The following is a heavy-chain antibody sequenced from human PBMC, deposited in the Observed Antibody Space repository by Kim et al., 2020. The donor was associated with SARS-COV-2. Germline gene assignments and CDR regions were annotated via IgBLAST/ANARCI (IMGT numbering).Heavy chain of an antibody. Sequence: SETLSLTCTVSGDSVSNYYWSWIRQPAGKGLEWIGRIFISGNPKYNPSLKGRVTMSIDTSGNHFSLQLASLTAADTAIYYCARVPSQGIPLDYWGQGTLVTVAS. V-gene: IGHV4-4*07. J-gene: IGHJ4*02. CDR1: GDSVSNYY. D-gene: IGHD6-6*01. CDR2: IFISGNP. CDR3: ARVPSQGIPLDY.